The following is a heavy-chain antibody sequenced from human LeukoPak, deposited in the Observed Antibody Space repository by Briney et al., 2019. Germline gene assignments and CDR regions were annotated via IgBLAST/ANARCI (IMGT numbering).Heavy chain of an antibody. Sequence: ASVKVSCKASGYSFTSYWIGWVRQMPGKGLEWMGIIYPDDSDTRYSPSFQGQVTISADKSISTAYLQWSSLKASDTAMYYCARHRWYYDRSDFWGQGTLVTVSS. CDR3: ARHRWYYDRSDF. D-gene: IGHD3-22*01. CDR1: GYSFTSYW. CDR2: IYPDDSDT. V-gene: IGHV5-51*01. J-gene: IGHJ4*02.